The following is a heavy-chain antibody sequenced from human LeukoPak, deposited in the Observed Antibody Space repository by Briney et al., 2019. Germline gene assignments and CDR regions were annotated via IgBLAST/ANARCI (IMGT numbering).Heavy chain of an antibody. CDR1: GFTFSSHA. D-gene: IGHD2-2*01. J-gene: IGHJ4*02. V-gene: IGHV3-23*01. CDR3: AKDPYGTRYFDY. CDR2: LSGSGYNT. Sequence: GGSLRLSCAASGFTFSSHALSWVRQAPGKGLEWVSSLSGSGYNTYYADSVKGRFTISRDNFKNTVYLQMNSLRAEDTAVYYRAKDPYGTRYFDYWGQGTLVTVSS.